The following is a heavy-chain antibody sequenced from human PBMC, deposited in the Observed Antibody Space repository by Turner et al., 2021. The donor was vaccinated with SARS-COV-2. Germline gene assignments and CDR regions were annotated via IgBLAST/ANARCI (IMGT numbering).Heavy chain of an antibody. V-gene: IGHV3-53*01. CDR2: IYSGGST. D-gene: IGHD3-3*01. J-gene: IGHJ6*02. Sequence: EVQLVESGGGLIQRGGSLRLSCAASGLTVSSNYMSWVRQAPGKGLEWVSVIYSGGSTYYADSVKGQFTISRDNSKNTLYLQMNSLRAEDTAVYYCARDLMEVGGMDVWGQGTTVTVSS. CDR3: ARDLMEVGGMDV. CDR1: GLTVSSNY.